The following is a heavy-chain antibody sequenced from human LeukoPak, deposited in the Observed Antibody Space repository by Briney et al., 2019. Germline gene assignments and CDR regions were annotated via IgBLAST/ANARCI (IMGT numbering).Heavy chain of an antibody. J-gene: IGHJ4*02. CDR2: IYHSGST. CDR1: GYSISSGYY. CDR3: ARTAYCGGDCYSYHEPFDY. D-gene: IGHD2-21*02. Sequence: SEILSLTCTVSGYSISSGYYWGWIQQPPGKGLEWIGSIYHSGSTYYNPSLKSRVTISVDTSKNQFSLKLSSVTAADTAVYYCARTAYCGGDCYSYHEPFDYWGQGTLVTVSS. V-gene: IGHV4-38-2*02.